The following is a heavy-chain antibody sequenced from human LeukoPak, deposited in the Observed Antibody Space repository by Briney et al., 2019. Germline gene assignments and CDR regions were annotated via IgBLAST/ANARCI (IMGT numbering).Heavy chain of an antibody. CDR3: ASLGGYYDFWSGYRDY. D-gene: IGHD3-3*01. J-gene: IGHJ4*02. Sequence: SETLSLTCTVSGGSVSSYYWSWIRQPPGKGLEWIGYIYHSGSTNHSPSLKSRVAISVDTSKNQFSLELSSVTAADTAVYFCASLGGYYDFWSGYRDYWGQGILVTVSS. CDR2: IYHSGST. V-gene: IGHV4-59*02. CDR1: GGSVSSYY.